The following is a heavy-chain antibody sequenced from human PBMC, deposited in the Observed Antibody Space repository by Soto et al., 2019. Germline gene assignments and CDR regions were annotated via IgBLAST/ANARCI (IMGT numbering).Heavy chain of an antibody. CDR1: RGSISSEGYY. J-gene: IGHJ4*02. Sequence: SETLSLTCTVSRGSISSEGYYWSWFRQLPGKGLEWIGDIYYSGTTKHNPSLRSRLTISENTCKNQFSLNRSTVTDADTALYYCAKGRGYSYGPYYFDYWGQGTLVTVSS. D-gene: IGHD5-18*01. V-gene: IGHV4-31*03. CDR2: IYYSGTT. CDR3: AKGRGYSYGPYYFDY.